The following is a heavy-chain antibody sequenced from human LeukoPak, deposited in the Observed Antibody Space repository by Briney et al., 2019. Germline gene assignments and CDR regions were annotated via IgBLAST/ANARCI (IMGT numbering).Heavy chain of an antibody. D-gene: IGHD3-3*01. CDR3: AASREDFWSGSYTTLDY. Sequence: PSETLSLTCTVSGGSISSYYWSWIRQPPGKGLEWIGYIYYSGSTNYNPSLKSRVTISVDTSKNQFSLKLSSVTAADTAVYYCAASREDFWSGSYTTLDYWGQGTLVTVSS. J-gene: IGHJ4*02. CDR1: GGSISSYY. V-gene: IGHV4-59*01. CDR2: IYYSGST.